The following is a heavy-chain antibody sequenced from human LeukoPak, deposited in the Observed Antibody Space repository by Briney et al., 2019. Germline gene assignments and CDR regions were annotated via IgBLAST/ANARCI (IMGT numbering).Heavy chain of an antibody. CDR2: INHSGST. CDR1: GDSISSWY. V-gene: IGHV4-34*01. J-gene: IGHJ5*02. Sequence: SETLSLTCTVSGDSISSWYWSWIRQPPGKGLEWIGEINHSGSTNYNPSLKSRVTILVDTSKNQFSLILSSVTAADTAVYYCAISAAALFDPWGREPWSPSPQ. CDR3: AISAAALFDP. D-gene: IGHD6-13*01.